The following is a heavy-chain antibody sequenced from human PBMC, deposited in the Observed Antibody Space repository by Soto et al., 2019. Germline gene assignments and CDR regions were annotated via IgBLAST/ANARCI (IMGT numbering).Heavy chain of an antibody. D-gene: IGHD2-2*01. J-gene: IGHJ5*02. Sequence: PGGSLRLSCAASGFTFSNAWMRWVRQAPGKGLESVGQIKSKTDGGTTDYAAPVKGRFTISRDDSKNTLYLQMTSLRSDNTAVYYCARDSCSSTSCDENNWFDPWGQGTLVTVSS. CDR1: GFTFSNAW. CDR2: IKSKTDGGTT. CDR3: ARDSCSSTSCDENNWFDP. V-gene: IGHV3-15*01.